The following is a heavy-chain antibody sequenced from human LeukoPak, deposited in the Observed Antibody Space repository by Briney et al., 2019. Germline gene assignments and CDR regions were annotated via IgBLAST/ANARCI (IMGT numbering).Heavy chain of an antibody. CDR2: ISPSSDYT. CDR1: GFTFSDYY. CDR3: ARASNGGYNF. D-gene: IGHD4-17*01. J-gene: IGHJ4*02. Sequence: GGSLRLSCAASGFTFSDYYMSWIRQAPGKGLEWISYISPSSDYTNYADSVKGRFTISRDNAKNSLSLQMNSLRAEDTAVYHCARASNGGYNFWGQGTLVTASS. V-gene: IGHV3-11*05.